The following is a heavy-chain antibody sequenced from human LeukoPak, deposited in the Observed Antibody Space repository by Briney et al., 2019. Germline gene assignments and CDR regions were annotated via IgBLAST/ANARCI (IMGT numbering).Heavy chain of an antibody. D-gene: IGHD1/OR15-1a*01. CDR1: GFKFSDHY. J-gene: IGHJ6*02. CDR2: SRNKASSYTT. Sequence: QPGGSLRLSCAASGFKFSDHYIDWVRQAPGKGLEWVGRSRNKASSYTTEYAASVEGRFTISRDVSESSLYLQMNSLRTEDTAVYYCGRIAINENNGMDVWGQGTTVTVSS. V-gene: IGHV3-72*01. CDR3: GRIAINENNGMDV.